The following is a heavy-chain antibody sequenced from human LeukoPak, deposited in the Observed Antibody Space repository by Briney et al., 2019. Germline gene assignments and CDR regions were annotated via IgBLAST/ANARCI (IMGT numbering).Heavy chain of an antibody. CDR1: GFTFDDYA. J-gene: IGHJ4*02. V-gene: IGHV3-9*01. Sequence: GRSLRLSCAASGFTFDDYAMHWVRQAPGKGLEWVSGISWNSGSIGYADSVKGRFTISRDNAKNSLYLQMNSLRAEDTALYYCAKSQGQQLVYHFDYWAREPWSPSPQ. D-gene: IGHD6-13*01. CDR2: ISWNSGSI. CDR3: AKSQGQQLVYHFDY.